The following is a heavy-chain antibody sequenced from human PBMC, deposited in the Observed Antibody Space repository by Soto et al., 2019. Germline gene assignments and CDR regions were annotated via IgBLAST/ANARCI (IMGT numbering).Heavy chain of an antibody. J-gene: IGHJ6*03. V-gene: IGHV4-39*01. CDR3: ARGEYSSAVAALFYYYYMDV. Sequence: PSETLSLTCTVSGGSISSSIYYWGWIRQPPGKGLEWIGSIYYSGSTYYNPSLKSRVTISVDTSKNQFSLKLSSVTAADTAVYYCARGEYSSAVAALFYYYYMDVWGKGTTVTVSS. CDR2: IYYSGST. CDR1: GGSISSSIYY. D-gene: IGHD6-6*01.